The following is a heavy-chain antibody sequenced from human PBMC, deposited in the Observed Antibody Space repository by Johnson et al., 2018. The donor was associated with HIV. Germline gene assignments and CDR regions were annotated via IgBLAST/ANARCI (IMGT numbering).Heavy chain of an antibody. V-gene: IGHV3-30*03. CDR1: GFTFSSYW. D-gene: IGHD2-15*01. Sequence: QVQLVESGGGLVQPGGSLRLSCAASGFTFSSYWMHWVRQAPGKGLEWVAVISYDGSNKYYADSVKGQFTISRDNSKNTLYLQMNSLRAEDTGVYYCARGYCSGGSGYSEYAFDIWGQGTMVTVSS. J-gene: IGHJ3*02. CDR2: ISYDGSNK. CDR3: ARGYCSGGSGYSEYAFDI.